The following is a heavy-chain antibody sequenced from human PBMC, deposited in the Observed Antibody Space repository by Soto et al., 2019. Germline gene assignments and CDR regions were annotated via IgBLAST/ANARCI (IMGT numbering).Heavy chain of an antibody. Sequence: GGSLRLSCATSGFSFSSHAMNWVRQAPGEGPEWVSVISTSGATTYYADSVKGRFTISRDNSKNTLNLQMDNVRADDTGVYYCAKGSVSVAGATRHFDNWGQGTLVTVSS. J-gene: IGHJ4*02. V-gene: IGHV3-23*01. CDR1: GFSFSSHA. CDR2: ISTSGATT. D-gene: IGHD6-25*01. CDR3: AKGSVSVAGATRHFDN.